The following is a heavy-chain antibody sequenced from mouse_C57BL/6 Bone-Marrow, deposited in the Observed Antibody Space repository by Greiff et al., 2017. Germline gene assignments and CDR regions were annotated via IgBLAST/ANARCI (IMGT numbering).Heavy chain of an antibody. D-gene: IGHD2-1*01. J-gene: IGHJ3*01. V-gene: IGHV2-4*01. Sequence: QVQLQQSGPGLVQPSQSLSITCTVSGFSLTSYGVHWVRQPPGKGLEWLGVIWSGGSTDYNAAFISRLSISKDNSKSQVFFKMNSLQADDTAIYYCAKGKLPPFAYWGQGTLVTVSA. CDR3: AKGKLPPFAY. CDR2: IWSGGST. CDR1: GFSLTSYG.